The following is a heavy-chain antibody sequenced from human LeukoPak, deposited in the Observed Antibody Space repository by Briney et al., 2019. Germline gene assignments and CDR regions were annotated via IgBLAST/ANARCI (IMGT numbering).Heavy chain of an antibody. Sequence: SETLSLTCAVSGGSVTSTNWWTWVRQPPGKGLEWIGEVHLDGRTNYNPSLTGRLTMSVDLYEDHISLKLTSVTAADTAVYYCAREGGFYRPLDYSGQGTLVAVSS. CDR2: VHLDGRT. CDR1: GGSVTSTNW. D-gene: IGHD3-3*01. J-gene: IGHJ4*02. CDR3: AREGGFYRPLDY. V-gene: IGHV4-4*02.